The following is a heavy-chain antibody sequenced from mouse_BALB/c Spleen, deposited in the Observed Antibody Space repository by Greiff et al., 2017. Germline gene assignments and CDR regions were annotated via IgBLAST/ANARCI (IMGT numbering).Heavy chain of an antibody. J-gene: IGHJ2*01. Sequence: EVQLQESGPGLVKPSQSLSLTCTVTGYSITRDYAWNWIRQFPGNKLEWMGYISYSGSTSYNPSLKSRISITRDTSKNQFFLQLNSVTTEDTATYYCARSTYYFDYWGQGTTLTVSS. CDR3: ARSTYYFDY. V-gene: IGHV3-2*02. CDR2: ISYSGST. CDR1: GYSITRDYA.